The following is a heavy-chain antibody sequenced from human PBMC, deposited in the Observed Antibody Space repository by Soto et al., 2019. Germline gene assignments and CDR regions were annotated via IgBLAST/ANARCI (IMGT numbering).Heavy chain of an antibody. CDR2: IWNDGSDK. CDR1: GFTFSSYV. Sequence: GGSLRLSCAASGFTFSSYVMHWVRQAPGKGLEWVAVIWNDGSDKYYADSVKGRFTISRDNSKNTLYLHMNSLRGEDTAVYYCARLTSINYYDSSGYYGAFDYWGQGTLVTV. D-gene: IGHD3-22*01. V-gene: IGHV3-33*01. J-gene: IGHJ4*02. CDR3: ARLTSINYYDSSGYYGAFDY.